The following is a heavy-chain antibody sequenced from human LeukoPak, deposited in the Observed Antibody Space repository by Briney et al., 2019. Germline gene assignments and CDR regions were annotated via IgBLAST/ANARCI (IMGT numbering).Heavy chain of an antibody. CDR1: DFIVNNNY. J-gene: IGHJ4*02. D-gene: IGHD3-10*01. V-gene: IGHV3-53*01. CDR3: AGGKYYGSGARPGYLGY. Sequence: GGSLLLSCAASDFIVNNNYVDGVRPAPGKGLEWVSCMDNFGIKTYADSVQGRFTFSRDSSRNMVFIQMNSLRVEDTAVYYCAGGKYYGSGARPGYLGYWGLGTMVTVSS. CDR2: MDNFGIK.